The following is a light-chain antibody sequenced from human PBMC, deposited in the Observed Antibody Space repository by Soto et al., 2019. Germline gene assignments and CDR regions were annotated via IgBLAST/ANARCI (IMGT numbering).Light chain of an antibody. CDR1: SSDIGVYNY. Sequence: QSALTQPASVSGSPGQSITFSCTGTSSDIGVYNYVSWYQQHPGKAPKLMIYEVNNRPSGVSNRFSGSNSGNTASLTISGLQAEDEADYFCSSYTSNSTLVFGGGTKLTVL. V-gene: IGLV2-14*01. CDR3: SSYTSNSTLV. J-gene: IGLJ3*02. CDR2: EVN.